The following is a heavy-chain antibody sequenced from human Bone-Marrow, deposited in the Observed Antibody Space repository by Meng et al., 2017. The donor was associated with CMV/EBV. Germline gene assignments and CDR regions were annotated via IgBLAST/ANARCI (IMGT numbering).Heavy chain of an antibody. Sequence: CAGDGGAFSGYYWSWIRQPPGKGLEWIGEINHSGSTNYNPSLKSRVTISVDTSKNQFSLKLSSVTAADTAVYYCARYLQLVRWFDPWGQGTLVTVSS. D-gene: IGHD6-6*01. CDR3: ARYLQLVRWFDP. CDR1: GGAFSGYY. V-gene: IGHV4-34*01. J-gene: IGHJ5*02. CDR2: INHSGST.